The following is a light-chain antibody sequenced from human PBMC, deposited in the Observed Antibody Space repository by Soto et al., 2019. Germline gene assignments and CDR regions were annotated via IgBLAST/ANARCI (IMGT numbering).Light chain of an antibody. CDR3: QQYNNWPLT. V-gene: IGKV3-15*01. J-gene: IGKJ4*01. CDR1: RSVISD. CDR2: GAS. Sequence: MVMTQSPATLSVSPGESASLSCRASRSVISDLAWYQQKPGQAPRLLIYGASTRATGIPARFSGSGSGTXXXXXXXXLQSEDFAVYYCQQYNNWPLTFGGGTKVEIK.